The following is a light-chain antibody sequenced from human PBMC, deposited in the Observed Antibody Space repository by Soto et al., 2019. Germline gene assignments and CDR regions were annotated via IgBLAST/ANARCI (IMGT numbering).Light chain of an antibody. CDR2: AAS. CDR1: QGIRNY. CDR3: QKYNSAPSWT. J-gene: IGKJ1*01. Sequence: DIQMTQSPSSLSASVGARVTITCRASQGIRNYLAWYQQKPAKVPKLLIYAASTLQSGVPSRFSGSGSGTDFTLTISSLQPEDVATYYCQKYNSAPSWTFGQGTKVEIK. V-gene: IGKV1-27*01.